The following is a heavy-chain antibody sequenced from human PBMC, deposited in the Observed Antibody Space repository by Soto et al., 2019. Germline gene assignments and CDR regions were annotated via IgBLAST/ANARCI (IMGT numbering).Heavy chain of an antibody. Sequence: SETLSLTCSVSGGSISGYYWSWIRQPPGKGLEWIGEINHSGSTNYNPSLKSRVTISVDTSKNQFSLKLSSVTAADTAVYYCARHTLYYDSSGSLRYWGQGTLVTVSS. CDR1: GGSISGYY. CDR2: INHSGST. D-gene: IGHD3-22*01. J-gene: IGHJ4*02. CDR3: ARHTLYYDSSGSLRY. V-gene: IGHV4-34*01.